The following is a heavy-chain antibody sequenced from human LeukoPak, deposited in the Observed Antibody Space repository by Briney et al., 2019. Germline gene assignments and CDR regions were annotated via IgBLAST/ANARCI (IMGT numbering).Heavy chain of an antibody. Sequence: GGSLRLSCAASGFSFSSHGMSWVRQASGKGLEWVGRIRSKAKSDATAYAASVKGRFTISRDDSKNTAYLQMNSLKTEDTAVYYCTRHAYYYDNSGPRFDYWGQGTLVTVSS. CDR3: TRHAYYYDNSGPRFDY. D-gene: IGHD3-22*01. J-gene: IGHJ4*02. CDR1: GFSFSSHG. CDR2: IRSKAKSDAT. V-gene: IGHV3-73*01.